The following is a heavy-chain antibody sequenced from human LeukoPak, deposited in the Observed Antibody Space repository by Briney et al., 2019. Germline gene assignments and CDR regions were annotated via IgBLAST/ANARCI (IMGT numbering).Heavy chain of an antibody. CDR1: GGSISYYY. Sequence: SDTLSLTDTVSGGSISYYYGSWTRQSPGKGLEWIGYIYYNGSTNYNPSLKSRVTMSVDMSKNQFSLKLSSVTAADTAIYYCARKGGHFDYWGQGTLVTVSS. J-gene: IGHJ4*02. CDR3: ARKGGHFDY. CDR2: IYYNGST. D-gene: IGHD2-15*01. V-gene: IGHV4-59*07.